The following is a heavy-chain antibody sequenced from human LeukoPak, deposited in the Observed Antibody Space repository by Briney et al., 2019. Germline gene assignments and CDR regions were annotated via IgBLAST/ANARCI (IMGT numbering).Heavy chain of an antibody. D-gene: IGHD6-19*01. CDR3: ARVNPIAVAAPYFDY. V-gene: IGHV4-59*01. CDR2: IYYSGST. Sequence: PSETLSLTCAVYGGSFSGYYWSWIRQPPGKGLEWIGYIYYSGSTNYNPSLKSRVTISVDTSKNQFSLKLSSVTAADTAVYYCARVNPIAVAAPYFDYWGQGTLVTVSS. CDR1: GGSFSGYY. J-gene: IGHJ4*02.